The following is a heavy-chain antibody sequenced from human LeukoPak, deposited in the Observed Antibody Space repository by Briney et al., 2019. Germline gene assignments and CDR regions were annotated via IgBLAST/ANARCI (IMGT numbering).Heavy chain of an antibody. CDR1: GGSFRGYY. CDR3: ARLHALRFLEWLPKHYFDY. D-gene: IGHD3-3*01. V-gene: IGHV4-34*01. CDR2: INHSGST. J-gene: IGHJ4*02. Sequence: SETLSLTCAVYGGSFRGYYWSWIRQPPGKGLEWIGEINHSGSTNYNPSLKSRVTISVDTSKNQFSLKLSSVTAADTAVYYCARLHALRFLEWLPKHYFDYWGQGTLVTVSS.